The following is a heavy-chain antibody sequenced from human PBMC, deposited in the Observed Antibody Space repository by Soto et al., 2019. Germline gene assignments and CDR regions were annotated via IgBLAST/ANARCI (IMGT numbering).Heavy chain of an antibody. CDR1: GGPISSYY. V-gene: IGHV4-59*12. D-gene: IGHD2-8*02. CDR3: ARDKITGLFDY. Sequence: SETLSLTCTVSGGPISSYYWCLIRQPPGKGLEWIGYIYYSGSTNYNPSLKSRVTISVDTSKNQFSLKLTSVTAADTAVYYCARDKITGLFDYWSQGTLVTVSP. CDR2: IYYSGST. J-gene: IGHJ4*02.